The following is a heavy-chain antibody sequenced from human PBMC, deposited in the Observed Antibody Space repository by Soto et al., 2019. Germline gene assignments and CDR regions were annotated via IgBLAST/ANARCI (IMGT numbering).Heavy chain of an antibody. CDR3: AKDLHTHDV. V-gene: IGHV3-21*04. Sequence: PGGSLRLSCEASGFTFSRVSMKWVRQVPGKGLEWVASISSGSSDTWYADSVKGRFIISRDNAKNMLYLQMNSLRVDDTALYYCAKDLHTHDVWGQGTQVTVSS. D-gene: IGHD1-1*01. CDR2: ISSGSSDT. CDR1: GFTFSRVS. J-gene: IGHJ4*02.